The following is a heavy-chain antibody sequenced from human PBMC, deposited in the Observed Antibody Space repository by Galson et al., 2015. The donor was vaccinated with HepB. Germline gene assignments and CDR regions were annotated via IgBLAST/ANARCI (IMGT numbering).Heavy chain of an antibody. CDR3: ATPTPYSGSYYY. D-gene: IGHD1-26*01. V-gene: IGHV1-24*01. Sequence: SVKVSCKVSGYTLTELSMHWVRQAPGKGLEWMGGFDPEDGDTIYAQKFQGRVTMTEDTSTDTAYMELSSLRSEDTAVYYCATPTPYSGSYYYWGQGTLVTVSS. CDR1: GYTLTELS. J-gene: IGHJ4*02. CDR2: FDPEDGDT.